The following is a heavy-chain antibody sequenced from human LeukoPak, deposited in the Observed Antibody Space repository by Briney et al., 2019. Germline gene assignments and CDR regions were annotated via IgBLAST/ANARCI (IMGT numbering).Heavy chain of an antibody. Sequence: GGSLRLSCAASGFTFSSYAMSWVRQAPGKGLEWVSAISGSGVSTYYADSVKGRFTISRDNSKNTVYLQMNGLRAEDTAVYYCAKDLSRTDVRSFDVWGQGTMVTVSS. CDR1: GFTFSSYA. CDR2: ISGSGVST. CDR3: AKDLSRTDVRSFDV. J-gene: IGHJ3*01. V-gene: IGHV3-23*01. D-gene: IGHD4-17*01.